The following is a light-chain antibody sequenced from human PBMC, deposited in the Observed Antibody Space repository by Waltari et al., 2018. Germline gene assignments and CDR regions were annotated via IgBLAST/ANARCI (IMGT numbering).Light chain of an antibody. Sequence: QSVLTQPPSVSGAPGQRVTISCTGSSSNIGAGSDVHWYQQLPGTDPKLLISAHFTRPSGVPDRFSGSQSGTSASLAITGLQAEDEAEYYCRSYDISLGGSVFGGVTKLTVL. CDR3: RSYDISLGGSV. CDR1: SSNIGAGSD. J-gene: IGLJ3*02. CDR2: AHF. V-gene: IGLV1-40*01.